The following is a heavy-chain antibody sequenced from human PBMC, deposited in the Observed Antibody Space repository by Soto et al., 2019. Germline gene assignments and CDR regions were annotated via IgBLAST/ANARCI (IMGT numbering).Heavy chain of an antibody. CDR3: ARDNFYFYDSSGFRPYAVDM. CDR1: GDSITSSY. Sequence: SETLSLTCTVSGDSITSSYWTWIRQPPGKGLEWIGYIYNNGGTNYNPSLKSRVTVSMDTSKNQFSLTLTSVTAADTAVYYCARDNFYFYDSSGFRPYAVDMWGQGTLVTISS. J-gene: IGHJ3*02. CDR2: IYNNGGT. D-gene: IGHD3-22*01. V-gene: IGHV4-59*01.